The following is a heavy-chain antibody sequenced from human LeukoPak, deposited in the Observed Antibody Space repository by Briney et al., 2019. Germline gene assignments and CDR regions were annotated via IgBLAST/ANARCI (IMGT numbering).Heavy chain of an antibody. CDR3: ARDLDYGGYYFDY. CDR2: IIPIFGTA. Sequence: SVKVSCKASGGTFSSYAISWVRQAPGQGLEWMGGIIPIFGTANYAQKFQGRVTITADESTSTAYMELSSLRSEDTAVYYCARDLDYGGYYFDYWGQGTLVTVSS. V-gene: IGHV1-69*13. J-gene: IGHJ4*02. D-gene: IGHD4-23*01. CDR1: GGTFSSYA.